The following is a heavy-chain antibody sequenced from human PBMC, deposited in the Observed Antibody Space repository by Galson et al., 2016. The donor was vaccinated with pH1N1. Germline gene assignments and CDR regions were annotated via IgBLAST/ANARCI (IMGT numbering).Heavy chain of an antibody. Sequence: PALVKPTQTLTLTCAFSGFSLSTSGMCVSWIRQPPGKALEWLALIDWDDGKYYSTSLKTRLTISKDTSKNQVVLTVTNMDPVDTATYYCARVIYGDYGGVSDYWGQGTLATVSS. D-gene: IGHD4-17*01. CDR1: GFSLSTSGMC. CDR3: ARVIYGDYGGVSDY. J-gene: IGHJ4*02. CDR2: IDWDDGK. V-gene: IGHV2-70*01.